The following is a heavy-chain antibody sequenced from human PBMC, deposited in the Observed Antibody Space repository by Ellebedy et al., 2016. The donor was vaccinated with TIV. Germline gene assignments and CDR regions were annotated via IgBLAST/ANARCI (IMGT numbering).Heavy chain of an antibody. CDR1: GFTFSSYA. Sequence: GESLKISXAASGFTFSSYAMSWVRQAPGKGLEWVSAISGSGGSTYYADSVKGRFTISRDNSKNSLYLQMNSLRAEDTALYYCAKDIEVVVTAIDYWGQGTLVTVSS. J-gene: IGHJ4*02. D-gene: IGHD2-21*02. V-gene: IGHV3-23*01. CDR3: AKDIEVVVTAIDY. CDR2: ISGSGGST.